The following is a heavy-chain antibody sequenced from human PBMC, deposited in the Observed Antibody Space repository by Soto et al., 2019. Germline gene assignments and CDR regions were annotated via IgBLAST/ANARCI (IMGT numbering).Heavy chain of an antibody. V-gene: IGHV3-49*03. CDR3: TRAKDTAMVTSLWFDP. CDR1: GFTFGDYA. CDR2: IRSKAYGGTT. J-gene: IGHJ5*02. Sequence: PGGSLRLSCTASGFTFGDYAMSWFRQAPGKGLEWVGFIRSKAYGGTTEYAASVKGRFTISRDDSKSIAYLQMNSLKTEDTAVYYCTRAKDTAMVTSLWFDPWGQGTLVTVSS. D-gene: IGHD5-18*01.